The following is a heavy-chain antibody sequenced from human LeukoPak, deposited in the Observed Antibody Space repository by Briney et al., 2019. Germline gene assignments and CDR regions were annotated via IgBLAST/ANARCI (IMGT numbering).Heavy chain of an antibody. CDR2: IIPIFGTE. V-gene: IGHV1-69*05. D-gene: IGHD4-17*01. CDR1: GGTFSSYA. Sequence: ASVKVSCKASGGTFSSYAISWVRQAPGQGLDWMGVIIPIFGTEYYAQKFQGRVTITTDESTSTAYMELSSLRSEDTAVYYCARGLPYGDYRVGYMDVWGKGTTVTVSS. J-gene: IGHJ6*03. CDR3: ARGLPYGDYRVGYMDV.